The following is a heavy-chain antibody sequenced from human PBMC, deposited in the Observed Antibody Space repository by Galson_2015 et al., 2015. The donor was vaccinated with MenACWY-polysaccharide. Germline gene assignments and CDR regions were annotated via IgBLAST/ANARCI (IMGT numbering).Heavy chain of an antibody. J-gene: IGHJ5*02. CDR3: ARIPSTVTSFGWFDP. CDR2: MPPNRGNT. Sequence: LAWMGWMPPNRGNTGYAQKFQGRVTMTRDTSISTAYMELSSLTSEDTAVYYCARIPSTVTSFGWFDPWGQGTLVTVTS. D-gene: IGHD4-17*01. V-gene: IGHV1-8*01.